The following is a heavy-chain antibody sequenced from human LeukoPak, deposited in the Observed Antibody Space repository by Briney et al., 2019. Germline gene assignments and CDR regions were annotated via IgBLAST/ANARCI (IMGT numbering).Heavy chain of an antibody. J-gene: IGHJ6*02. CDR3: ARTSNYDSSGYYWDYYGMDV. Sequence: GGSLRLSCAASGFTVSSNYMSWVRQAPGKGLEWVSVIYSGGSTYYADSVKGRFTISRHNSKNTLYLQMNSLRAEDTAVYYCARTSNYDSSGYYWDYYGMDVWGQGTTVTVSS. CDR2: IYSGGST. V-gene: IGHV3-53*01. CDR1: GFTVSSNY. D-gene: IGHD3-22*01.